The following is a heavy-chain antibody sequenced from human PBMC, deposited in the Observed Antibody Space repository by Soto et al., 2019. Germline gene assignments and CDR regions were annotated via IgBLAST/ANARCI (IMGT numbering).Heavy chain of an antibody. CDR2: INPNSGGT. CDR3: ARGLETYYYDSSGYTNDY. V-gene: IGHV1-2*04. CDR1: GYTFTGYY. J-gene: IGHJ4*02. D-gene: IGHD3-22*01. Sequence: GASVKVSCKASGYTFTGYYMHWVRQAPGQGLEWMGWINPNSGGTNYAQKFQGWVTMTRDTSISTAYMEPSRLRSDDTAVYYCARGLETYYYDSSGYTNDYWGQGTLVTVSS.